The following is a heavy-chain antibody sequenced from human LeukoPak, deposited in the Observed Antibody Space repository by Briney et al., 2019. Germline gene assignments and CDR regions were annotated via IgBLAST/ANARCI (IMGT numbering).Heavy chain of an antibody. J-gene: IGHJ5*02. V-gene: IGHV3-9*01. D-gene: IGHD2/OR15-2a*01. CDR3: AKVSQEFDP. CDR1: GFTFDDYA. Sequence: GGSLRLSCAASGFTFDDYAMHWVRQAPGKGLEWVSGISWNSGSIGYADSVKGRLTISRDNAKNSLYLQMNSLRAEDTALYYCAKVSQEFDPWGQGTLVTVSS. CDR2: ISWNSGSI.